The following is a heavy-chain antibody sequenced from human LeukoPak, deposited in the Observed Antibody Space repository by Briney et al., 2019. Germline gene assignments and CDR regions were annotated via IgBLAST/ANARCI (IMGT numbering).Heavy chain of an antibody. Sequence: SVKVSCKASGGTFSSYAISWVRQAPGQGLEWMGGIIPIFGTANYAQKFQGRVTITTDESTSTAYMELSSLRSEDTAVYYCASTRAAAGKGYFDYWGQGTLVTVSS. D-gene: IGHD6-13*01. V-gene: IGHV1-69*05. CDR3: ASTRAAAGKGYFDY. CDR2: IIPIFGTA. CDR1: GGTFSSYA. J-gene: IGHJ4*02.